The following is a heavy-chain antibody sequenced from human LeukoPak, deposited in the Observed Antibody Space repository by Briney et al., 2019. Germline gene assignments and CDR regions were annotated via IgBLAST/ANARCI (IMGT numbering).Heavy chain of an antibody. CDR1: GYTFTSYG. V-gene: IGHV1-18*01. J-gene: IGHJ3*02. D-gene: IGHD1-14*01. Sequence: ASVKVSCKASGYTFTSYGTSWVRQAPGQGLEWMGWISAYNGNTNYAQKLQGRVTMTTDTSTSTAYMGLRSLRSDDTAVYYCARPISGSDAFDIWGQGTMVTVSS. CDR3: ARPISGSDAFDI. CDR2: ISAYNGNT.